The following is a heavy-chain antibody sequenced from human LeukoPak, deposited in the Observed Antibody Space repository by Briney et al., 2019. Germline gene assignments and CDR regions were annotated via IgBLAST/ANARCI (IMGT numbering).Heavy chain of an antibody. D-gene: IGHD3-10*01. CDR2: ISYDGTET. Sequence: PGGSLRLSCAAPGFTFSSYGMHWVRQAPGKGLEWVALISYDGTETHYAESVRGRFTLARDESKSTVSLLMHSLRSDDTAVYYCARNFAPIYYYHMDVWGKGTTVIVSS. V-gene: IGHV3-30*19. J-gene: IGHJ6*03. CDR1: GFTFSSYG. CDR3: ARNFAPIYYYHMDV.